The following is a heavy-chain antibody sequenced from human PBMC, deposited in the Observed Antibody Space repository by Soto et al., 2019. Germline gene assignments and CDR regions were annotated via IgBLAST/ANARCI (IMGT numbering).Heavy chain of an antibody. CDR3: AKRAYSGSYYSAFDI. J-gene: IGHJ3*02. CDR1: GFTFSSYD. CDR2: ISGSDGRT. V-gene: IGHV3-23*01. Sequence: EVQLLESGGGLIQPGGSLRLSCVVSGFTFSSYDMSWVRQAPGKGLEWVSAISGSDGRTYSADSVKGRFTISRDNSKSTLYLQMISLRADDTAVYYCAKRAYSGSYYSAFDIWGQGTMVTVSS. D-gene: IGHD1-26*01.